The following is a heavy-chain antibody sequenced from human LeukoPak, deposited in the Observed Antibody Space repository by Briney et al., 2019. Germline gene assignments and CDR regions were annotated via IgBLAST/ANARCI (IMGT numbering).Heavy chain of an antibody. Sequence: GGPLRLSCAASGIAVNNNYMTWVRQPPGQGLEWVSVLYPGGATFYAYSVKGRFTISRDNSKNTVYLQLNSLRGEDTAVYYCAKERSGPYDAFDLWGLGTMVTVSS. J-gene: IGHJ3*01. D-gene: IGHD1-26*01. V-gene: IGHV3-66*01. CDR1: GIAVNNNY. CDR3: AKERSGPYDAFDL. CDR2: LYPGGAT.